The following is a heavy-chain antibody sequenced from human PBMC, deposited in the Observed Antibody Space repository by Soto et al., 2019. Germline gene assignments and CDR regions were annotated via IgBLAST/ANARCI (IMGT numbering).Heavy chain of an antibody. CDR3: ARDQHYYDSSGYYPAI. D-gene: IGHD3-22*01. V-gene: IGHV1-69*13. CDR2: IIPIFGTA. CDR1: GGTFSSYA. Sequence: SVKFSCKASGGTFSSYAISWVRQAPGQGLEWMGGIIPIFGTANYAQKFQGRVTITADESTSTAYMELSSLRSEDTAVYYCARDQHYYDSSGYYPAIWGQGTLVTVSS. J-gene: IGHJ4*02.